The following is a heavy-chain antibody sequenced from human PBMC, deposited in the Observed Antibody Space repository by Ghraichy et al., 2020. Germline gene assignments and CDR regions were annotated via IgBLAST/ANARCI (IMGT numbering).Heavy chain of an antibody. J-gene: IGHJ6*02. CDR2: IYTSGST. V-gene: IGHV4-4*07. CDR1: GGSISSYY. Sequence: SETLSLTCTVSGGSISSYYWSWIRQPAGKGLEWIGRIYTSGSTNYNPSLKSRVTMSVDTSKNQFSLKLSSVTAADTAVYHCASSERFLDYYYYGMDVWGQGNTVTVSS. CDR3: ASSERFLDYYYYGMDV. D-gene: IGHD3-3*01.